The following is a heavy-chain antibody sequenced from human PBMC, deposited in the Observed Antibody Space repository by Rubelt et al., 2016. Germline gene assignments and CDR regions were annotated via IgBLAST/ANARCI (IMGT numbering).Heavy chain of an antibody. CDR1: GYTFTSYA. Sequence: QVQLVQSGAEVKKPGASVKVSCKASGYTFTSYAMHWVRQAPGQRLEWMGWINAGNGNTKYSQKFQGRVTITRATSASTAYMELSSLRSEDTAVYYCATFYSSTFYWAYFQDWGQGTLVTVSS. D-gene: IGHD6-13*01. CDR3: ATFYSSTFYWAYFQD. J-gene: IGHJ1*01. V-gene: IGHV1-3*01. CDR2: INAGNGNT.